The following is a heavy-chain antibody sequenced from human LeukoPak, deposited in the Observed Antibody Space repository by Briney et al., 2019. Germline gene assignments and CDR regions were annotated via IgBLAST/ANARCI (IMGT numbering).Heavy chain of an antibody. V-gene: IGHV4-61*08. CDR3: ARGGTCSGGSCYSVFDY. J-gene: IGHJ4*02. CDR1: GGSISSGGYS. D-gene: IGHD2-15*01. CDR2: IYYSGST. Sequence: SETLSLTCAVSGGSISSGGYSWSWIRQPPGKGLEWIGYIYYSGSTNYNPSLKSRVTISVDTSKNQFSLKLSSVTAADTAVYYCARGGTCSGGSCYSVFDYWGQGTLVTVSS.